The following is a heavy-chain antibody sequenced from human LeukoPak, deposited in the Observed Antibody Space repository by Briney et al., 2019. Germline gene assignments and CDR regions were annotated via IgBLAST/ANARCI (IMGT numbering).Heavy chain of an antibody. Sequence: GGSLRLSCAASGFTFSSYGMHWVRQAPGTGLEWVTFIQYDGSNKYYADSVKGRFTISRDNSKNTVYLQMNSLRTEDTAVYYCARLRYHDFWSGYWKYYYYMDVWGKGTTVTVSS. J-gene: IGHJ6*03. V-gene: IGHV3-30*19. CDR1: GFTFSSYG. CDR3: ARLRYHDFWSGYWKYYYYMDV. D-gene: IGHD3-3*01. CDR2: IQYDGSNK.